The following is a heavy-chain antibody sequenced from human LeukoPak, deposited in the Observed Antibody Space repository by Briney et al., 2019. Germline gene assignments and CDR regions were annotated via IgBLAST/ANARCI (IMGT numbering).Heavy chain of an antibody. V-gene: IGHV4-34*01. CDR1: GGSFSGYY. Sequence: PSETLSLTCAVYGGSFSGYYWSWIRQPPGKGLEWIGEINHSGSTNYNPSLKSRVTISVETSKNQFSLKLSSLTAADTAVYYCAGYYYDSSGYYTFEYWGQGTLVTVSS. CDR2: INHSGST. J-gene: IGHJ4*02. CDR3: AGYYYDSSGYYTFEY. D-gene: IGHD3-22*01.